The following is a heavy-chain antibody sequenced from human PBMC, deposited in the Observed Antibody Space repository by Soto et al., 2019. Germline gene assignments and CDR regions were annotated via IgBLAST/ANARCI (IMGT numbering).Heavy chain of an antibody. CDR3: ARDRFGRGYSGYDALGGAFDI. J-gene: IGHJ3*02. CDR1: GSTFPSYA. Sequence: ASVTVSFTASGSTFPSYAMHLVLQAPGQRLEWMGWINAGNGNTKYSQKFQGRVTITRDTSASTAYMELRSLRSDDTAVYYCARDRFGRGYSGYDALGGAFDIWGQGTMVTVSS. V-gene: IGHV1-3*01. CDR2: INAGNGNT. D-gene: IGHD5-12*01.